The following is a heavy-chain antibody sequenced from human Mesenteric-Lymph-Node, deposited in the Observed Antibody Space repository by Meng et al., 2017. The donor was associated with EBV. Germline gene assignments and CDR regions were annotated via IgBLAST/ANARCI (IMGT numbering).Heavy chain of an antibody. V-gene: IGHV4-4*02. J-gene: IGHJ4*02. Sequence: QGQLQGSGPGLVKPAGTLSLSCAVSVDSMSIGWWWGWVRQPPGKGLEWIGKISHSGRTTYNPSLKSRVTISADKSKNQFSLKLNSVTAADTAVYYFARSPGWYSLDYWGQGTLFTVSS. CDR1: VDSMSIGWW. CDR3: ARSPGWYSLDY. CDR2: ISHSGRT. D-gene: IGHD6-19*01.